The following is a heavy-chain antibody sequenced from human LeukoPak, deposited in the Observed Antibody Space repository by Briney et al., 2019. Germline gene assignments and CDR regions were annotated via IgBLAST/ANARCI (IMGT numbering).Heavy chain of an antibody. CDR2: ISAYNGNT. CDR3: ARDVYDSGGHRLAGAAFDI. D-gene: IGHD3-22*01. V-gene: IGHV1-18*01. J-gene: IGHJ3*02. Sequence: GAAVTVSCKASGYTFTSYGISWVRQAPGQGLEWMGWISAYNGNTNYAQKLQGRVTMTTDTSTSTAYMDLRSLRSDDTAVYYCARDVYDSGGHRLAGAAFDIWGQGTMVTVSS. CDR1: GYTFTSYG.